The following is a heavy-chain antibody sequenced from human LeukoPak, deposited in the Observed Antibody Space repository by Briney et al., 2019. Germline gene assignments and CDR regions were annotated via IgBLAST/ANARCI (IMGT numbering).Heavy chain of an antibody. J-gene: IGHJ4*02. Sequence: SETLSLTCTVSGDSITSHYWSWIRQPPGKGLEWIGYIYDTGGANYNPFLKSRVTISRDTSKNQFSLNVTSVTAADTAIYYSARGHYYGNSGDYWGQGTLVTVSS. V-gene: IGHV4-59*11. CDR1: GDSITSHY. D-gene: IGHD3-22*01. CDR3: ARGHYYGNSGDY. CDR2: IYDTGGA.